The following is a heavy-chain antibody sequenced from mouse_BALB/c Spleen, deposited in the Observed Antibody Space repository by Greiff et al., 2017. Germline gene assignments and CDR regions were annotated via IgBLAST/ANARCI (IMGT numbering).Heavy chain of an antibody. CDR1: GFSLTSYG. J-gene: IGHJ4*01. CDR3: ARNGNYAMDY. Sequence: QVQLQQSGPGLVQPSQSLSITCTVSGFSLTSYGVHWVRQSPGKGLEWLGVIWSGGGRDYNAAFISRPSISKDNSKSQVFFKMNSLQADDTAIYYCARNGNYAMDYWGQGTSVTVSS. V-gene: IGHV2-4-1*01. D-gene: IGHD1-1*02. CDR2: IWSGGGR.